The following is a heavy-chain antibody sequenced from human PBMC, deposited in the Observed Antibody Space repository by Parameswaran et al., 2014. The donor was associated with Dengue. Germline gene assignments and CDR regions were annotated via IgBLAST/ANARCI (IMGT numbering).Heavy chain of an antibody. V-gene: IGHV3-30*18. CDR2: ISYDGSNK. CDR3: AKKAGYYYYYMDV. J-gene: IGHJ6*03. Sequence: VRQAPGKGLEWVAVISYDGSNKYYADSVKGRFTISRDNSKNTPYLQMNSLRAEDTAVYYCAKKAGYYYYYMDVWGKGTTVTVSS.